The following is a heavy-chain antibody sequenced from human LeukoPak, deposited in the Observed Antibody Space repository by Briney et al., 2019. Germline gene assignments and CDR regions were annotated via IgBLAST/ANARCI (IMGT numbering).Heavy chain of an antibody. J-gene: IGHJ4*02. CDR1: GFTFSSYA. CDR2: ISSNGGST. V-gene: IGHV3-64*01. D-gene: IGHD2-2*01. Sequence: PGGSLRLSCAASGFTFSSYAMHWVRQAPGKGLEYVSAISSNGGSTYYANSVKGRFTISRDNSKNTLYLQMGSLRAEDMAVYYCARSNRPYQLPPGYWGQGTLVTVSS. CDR3: ARSNRPYQLPPGY.